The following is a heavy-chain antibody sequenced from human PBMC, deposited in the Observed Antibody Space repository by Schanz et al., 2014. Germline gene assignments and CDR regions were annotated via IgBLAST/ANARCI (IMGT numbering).Heavy chain of an antibody. V-gene: IGHV4-39*01. Sequence: QLQLQESGPGLVKPLETLSLTCTVSGGSISTSNHYWGWIRQPPGKGLEWIGSIYYSGNTYYNPSLGSRVTISEDPSKNQFSLKLSFVTAADTAVYYCARQNLGYCSSTDCKNWFDPWGQGTLVTVSS. CDR1: GGSISTSNHY. CDR3: ARQNLGYCSSTDCKNWFDP. D-gene: IGHD2-2*01. CDR2: IYYSGNT. J-gene: IGHJ5*02.